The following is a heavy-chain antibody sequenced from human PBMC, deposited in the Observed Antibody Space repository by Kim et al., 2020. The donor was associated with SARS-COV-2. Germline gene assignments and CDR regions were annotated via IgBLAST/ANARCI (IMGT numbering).Heavy chain of an antibody. V-gene: IGHV1-69*01. Sequence: NYAQKVQGRVTITADESTRTAYMGLSSLRSEDTAMYYCARDKDGSGTFDYWGQGTLVTVSS. CDR3: ARDKDGSGTFDY. J-gene: IGHJ4*02. D-gene: IGHD3-10*01.